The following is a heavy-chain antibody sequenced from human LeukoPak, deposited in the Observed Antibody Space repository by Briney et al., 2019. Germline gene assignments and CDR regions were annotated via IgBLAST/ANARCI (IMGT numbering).Heavy chain of an antibody. CDR1: GGSISSGGYY. D-gene: IGHD6-6*01. J-gene: IGHJ4*02. CDR3: AREYGIAALYYFDY. V-gene: IGHV4-31*03. CDR2: IYYSGST. Sequence: PSQTLSLTCTVSGGSISSGGYYWSWIRQHPGKGLEWIGYIYYSGSTYYNPSLKSRVTISVDTSKNQFSLKLSSVTAADTAVYYCAREYGIAALYYFDYWGQGTLVTVSS.